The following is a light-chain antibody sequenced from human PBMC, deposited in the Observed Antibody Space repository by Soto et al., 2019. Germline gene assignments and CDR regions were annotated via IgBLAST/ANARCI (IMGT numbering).Light chain of an antibody. Sequence: EVVLTQSPGTLSLSPGERATLSCRASQSVSSTYLAWCQQRPGQAPRLLIYGASTRATGIPDRFSGTGSGTDFTLTISSLQAEDVAVYYCQQYYSTPITFGQGTRLEI. CDR1: QSVSSTY. J-gene: IGKJ5*01. V-gene: IGKV3-20*01. CDR2: GAS. CDR3: QQYYSTPIT.